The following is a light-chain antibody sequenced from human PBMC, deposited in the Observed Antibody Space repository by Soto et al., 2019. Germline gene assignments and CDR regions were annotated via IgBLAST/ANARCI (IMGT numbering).Light chain of an antibody. V-gene: IGKV3-11*01. Sequence: EMVLTQSPATLSLSPGERATLSCRASQGISRYLAWYQQKPGQAPRLLIYDASNRATGIPARFSGNGSRTDFTLTISRLEPEDFAVYYCQQYGSSGTFGQGTKVEIK. J-gene: IGKJ1*01. CDR3: QQYGSSGT. CDR1: QGISRY. CDR2: DAS.